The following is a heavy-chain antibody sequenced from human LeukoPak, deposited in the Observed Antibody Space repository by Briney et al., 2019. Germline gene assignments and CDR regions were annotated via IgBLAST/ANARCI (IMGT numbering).Heavy chain of an antibody. Sequence: GGSLRLSCVASGFTVSGNYMSWVRQAPGKGLEWVSTIYSVSTTYYADSVKGRFTVSGDNSKNTLYLQMNSLRVEDTVVYYCARDGGYSYGYGFDYWGQGTLVTVSS. J-gene: IGHJ4*02. D-gene: IGHD5-18*01. V-gene: IGHV3-66*01. CDR1: GFTVSGNY. CDR2: IYSVSTT. CDR3: ARDGGYSYGYGFDY.